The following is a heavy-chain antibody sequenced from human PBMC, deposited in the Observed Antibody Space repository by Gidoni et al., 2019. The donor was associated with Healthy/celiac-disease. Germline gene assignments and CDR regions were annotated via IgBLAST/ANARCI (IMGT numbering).Heavy chain of an antibody. J-gene: IGHJ5*02. D-gene: IGHD2-2*01. CDR2: IYYSGST. Sequence: QLQLQESGPGLVKPSETLSLTCTVSGGSISSSSYYGGWIRQPPGKGLEWIGSIYYSGSTYYNPSLKSRVTISVDTSKNQFSLKLSSVTAADTAVYYCASQYCSSTSCRNWFDPWGQGTLVTVSS. V-gene: IGHV4-39*01. CDR3: ASQYCSSTSCRNWFDP. CDR1: GGSISSSSYY.